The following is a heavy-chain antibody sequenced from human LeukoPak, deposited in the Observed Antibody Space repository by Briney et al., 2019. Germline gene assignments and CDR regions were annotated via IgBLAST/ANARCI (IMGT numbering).Heavy chain of an antibody. CDR3: ARDTRPVMIVVPGYFDY. V-gene: IGHV3-30-3*01. D-gene: IGHD3-22*01. J-gene: IGHJ4*02. Sequence: GGSLRLSCAASGFTFSSYAMHWVRQAPGKGLEWVAVISYDGSNKYYADSVKGRFTISRDNSKNTLYLQMNSLRAEDTAVCYCARDTRPVMIVVPGYFDYWGQGTLVTVSS. CDR1: GFTFSSYA. CDR2: ISYDGSNK.